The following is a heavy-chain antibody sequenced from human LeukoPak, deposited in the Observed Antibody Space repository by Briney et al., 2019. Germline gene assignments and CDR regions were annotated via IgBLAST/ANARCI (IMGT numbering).Heavy chain of an antibody. D-gene: IGHD4-17*01. CDR1: GFTFSSYA. CDR3: AKAPRSTTVSPDY. Sequence: GGSLRLSCAASGFTFSSYAMHWVRQAPGKGLEWVAVISYDGSNKYYADSVKGRFTISRDNSKNTLYLQMNSLRAEDTAVYYCAKAPRSTTVSPDYWGQGTLVTVSS. J-gene: IGHJ4*02. CDR2: ISYDGSNK. V-gene: IGHV3-30-3*01.